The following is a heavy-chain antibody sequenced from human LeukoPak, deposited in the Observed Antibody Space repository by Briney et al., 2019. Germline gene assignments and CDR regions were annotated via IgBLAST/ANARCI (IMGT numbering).Heavy chain of an antibody. Sequence: GGSLRLSCAASGFTFSSYEMNWVRQAPGKGLEWVSYISSSGSTIYYADSVKGRFTISRDNAKNSLYLQVNSLRAEDTAVYYCARGWGRKYYYDSSGYLDFDYWGQGTLVTVSS. J-gene: IGHJ4*02. CDR2: ISSSGSTI. D-gene: IGHD3-22*01. CDR1: GFTFSSYE. CDR3: ARGWGRKYYYDSSGYLDFDY. V-gene: IGHV3-48*03.